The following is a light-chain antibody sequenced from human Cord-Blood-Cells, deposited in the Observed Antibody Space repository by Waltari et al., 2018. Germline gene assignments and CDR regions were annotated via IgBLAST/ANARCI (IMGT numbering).Light chain of an antibody. J-gene: IGKJ1*01. V-gene: IGKV1-5*01. CDR3: QQYNSYVWT. CDR1: QSISSW. CDR2: DAS. Sequence: DIQMTQSPSTLSASVGDRVTITCRASQSISSWLAWYQQKPGKAPKLLIYDASSLESGVPSRFSSSGSGTEFTLTISSLQPNDFATYYCQQYNSYVWTFGQGTKVEIK.